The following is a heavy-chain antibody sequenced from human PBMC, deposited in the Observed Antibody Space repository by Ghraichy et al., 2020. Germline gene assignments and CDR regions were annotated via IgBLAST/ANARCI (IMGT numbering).Heavy chain of an antibody. CDR3: ARPHGTSPFYYLDY. D-gene: IGHD5-24*01. CDR2: ISHSGST. J-gene: IGHJ4*02. Sequence: SETLSLTCTVSGGSISSTSYNWGWIHQPPGKGLEWIGSISHSGSTYYNASLKSRVTMSVDTSRNQFSLKLSAVTAADTALYYCARPHGTSPFYYLDYWGQGTLVTVSS. CDR1: GGSISSTSYN. V-gene: IGHV4-39*01.